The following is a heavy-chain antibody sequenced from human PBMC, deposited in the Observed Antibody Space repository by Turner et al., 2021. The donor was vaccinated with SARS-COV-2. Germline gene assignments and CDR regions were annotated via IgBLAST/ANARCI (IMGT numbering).Heavy chain of an antibody. CDR1: GFTFSGSA. Sequence: EVQLVESGGGLVQPGGSLKLSCAASGFTFSGSAMHWVRQASGKGLEWVGRIRSKANNYATAYAASVKGRFTISRDDSKNTAYLQMNSLKTEDTAVYYCASDTVVTPLYGMDVWGQGTTVTVSS. V-gene: IGHV3-73*02. D-gene: IGHD2-21*02. J-gene: IGHJ6*02. CDR2: IRSKANNYAT. CDR3: ASDTVVTPLYGMDV.